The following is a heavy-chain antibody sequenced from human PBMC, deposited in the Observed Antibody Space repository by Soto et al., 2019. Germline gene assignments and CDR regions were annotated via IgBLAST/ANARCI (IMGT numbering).Heavy chain of an antibody. CDR2: IIPIFGTA. D-gene: IGHD3-10*01. CDR1: GGTFSSYA. CDR3: ASCYYGSGSYGLNYYYYGMDV. J-gene: IGHJ6*02. V-gene: IGHV1-69*13. Sequence: GASVKVSCKASGGTFSSYAISWVRQAPGQGLEWMGGIIPIFGTANYAQKFQGRVTITADESTSTAYMELSSLRSEDTAVYYCASCYYGSGSYGLNYYYYGMDVWGQGTTVTV.